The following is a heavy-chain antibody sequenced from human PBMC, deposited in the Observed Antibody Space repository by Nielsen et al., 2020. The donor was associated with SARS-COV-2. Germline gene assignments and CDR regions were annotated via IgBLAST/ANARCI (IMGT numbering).Heavy chain of an antibody. J-gene: IGHJ6*02. V-gene: IGHV1-46*01. CDR2: INPSGGST. CDR1: GYTFTSYG. CDR3: ARTVLWFGEWGMDV. D-gene: IGHD3-10*01. Sequence: ASVKVSCKASGYTFTSYGISWVRQAPGQGLEWMGIINPSGGSTSYAQRFQGRVTMTRDTSTSTVYMELSSLRSEDTAVYYCARTVLWFGEWGMDVWGQGTTVTVSS.